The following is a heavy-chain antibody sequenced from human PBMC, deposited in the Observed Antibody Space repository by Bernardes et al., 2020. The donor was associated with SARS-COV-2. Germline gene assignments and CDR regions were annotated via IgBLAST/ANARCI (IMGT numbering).Heavy chain of an antibody. CDR1: GGSFSGYY. J-gene: IGHJ5*02. D-gene: IGHD3-10*01. CDR3: ARWGHRTMVRGFEGFDP. V-gene: IGHV4-34*01. Sequence: SETLSLTCAVYGGSFSGYYWSWIRQPPGKGLEWIGEINHSGSTNYNPSLKSRVTISVDTSKNQFSLKLSSVTAADTAVYYCARWGHRTMVRGFEGFDPWGQGTLVTVSS. CDR2: INHSGST.